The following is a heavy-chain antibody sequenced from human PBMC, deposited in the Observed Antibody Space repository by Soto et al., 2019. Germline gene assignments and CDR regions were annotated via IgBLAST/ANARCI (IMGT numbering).Heavy chain of an antibody. V-gene: IGHV4-30-4*01. CDR1: GGSISSGDYY. D-gene: IGHD1-26*01. CDR2: IYYSGST. Sequence: PSETLSLTCTVSGGSISSGDYYWSWIHQPPGKGLEWIGYIYYSGSTYYNPSLKSRVTISVDTSKNQFSLKLSSVTAADTAVYYCARGGSGSYYDFDYWGQGTLVTVSS. J-gene: IGHJ4*02. CDR3: ARGGSGSYYDFDY.